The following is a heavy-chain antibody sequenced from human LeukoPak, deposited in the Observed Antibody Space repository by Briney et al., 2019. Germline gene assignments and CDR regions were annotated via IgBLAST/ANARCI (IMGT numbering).Heavy chain of an antibody. CDR3: AKCTRYGGYAGSDYFDY. J-gene: IGHJ4*02. D-gene: IGHD5-12*01. Sequence: PGGSLRLSCAASGFTVSSNYMSWVRQAPGKGLEWVSVIYGGGSTYYADSVKGRFTISRDNSKNTLYLQMNSLRAEDTAVYYCAKCTRYGGYAGSDYFDYWGQGTLVTVSS. CDR1: GFTVSSNY. CDR2: IYGGGST. V-gene: IGHV3-53*01.